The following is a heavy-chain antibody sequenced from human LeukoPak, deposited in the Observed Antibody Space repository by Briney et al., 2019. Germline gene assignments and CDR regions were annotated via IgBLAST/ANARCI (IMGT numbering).Heavy chain of an antibody. CDR3: ARQHDYGDYSFGY. D-gene: IGHD4-17*01. CDR1: GYTFTGYY. V-gene: IGHV1-2*02. J-gene: IGHJ4*02. CDR2: INPNSGGT. Sequence: ASVKVSCKASGYTFTGYYMHWVRQAPGQGLEWIGGINPNSGGTNYAQKFQGRVTMTRDTSISTAYMELSRLRSDDTAVYYCARQHDYGDYSFGYWGQGTLVTVSS.